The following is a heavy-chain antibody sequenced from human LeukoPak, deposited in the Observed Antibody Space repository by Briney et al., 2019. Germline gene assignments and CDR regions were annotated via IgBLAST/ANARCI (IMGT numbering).Heavy chain of an antibody. CDR3: GAYCSSTSCYFDY. J-gene: IGHJ4*02. V-gene: IGHV4-39*01. D-gene: IGHD2-2*01. Sequence: PSETLSLTCTVSGGSISSSSYYWGWIRQPPGKGLEWIGSIYYSGSTYYNPSLKSRVTISVDTSKNQFSLKLSSVTAADTAVYYCGAYCSSTSCYFDYWGQGTLVTVSS. CDR1: GGSISSSSYY. CDR2: IYYSGST.